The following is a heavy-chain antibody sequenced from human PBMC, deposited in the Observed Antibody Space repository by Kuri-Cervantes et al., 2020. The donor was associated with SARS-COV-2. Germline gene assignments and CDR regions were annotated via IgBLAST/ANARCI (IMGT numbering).Heavy chain of an antibody. D-gene: IGHD6-25*01. CDR2: IYTSGST. CDR1: GGSISSYY. V-gene: IGHV4-4*07. CDR3: ARDGSGTKPTPGDTRDYYYYMDV. J-gene: IGHJ6*03. Sequence: SETLSLTCTVSGGSISSYYWSWIRQPAGKGLEWIGRIYTSGSTNYNPSLKSRVTMSVDTSKNQFSLKLSSVTAADTAVYYCARDGSGTKPTPGDTRDYYYYMDVWGKGTTVTVSS.